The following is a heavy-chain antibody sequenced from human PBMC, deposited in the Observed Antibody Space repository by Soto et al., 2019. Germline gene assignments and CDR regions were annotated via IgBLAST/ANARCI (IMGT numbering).Heavy chain of an antibody. J-gene: IGHJ4*02. CDR3: ARVMFLWFVHPRPYYLDF. D-gene: IGHD3-10*01. V-gene: IGHV4-34*01. CDR2: INHSGST. CDR1: GGSFSGYY. Sequence: SETLSLTCAVYGGSFSGYYWSWIRQPPGKGLEWIGEINHSGSTNYNPSLKSRVTISVDTSKNQFSLKLSSVTAADTAVYYCARVMFLWFVHPRPYYLDFWGKGTRGTVSS.